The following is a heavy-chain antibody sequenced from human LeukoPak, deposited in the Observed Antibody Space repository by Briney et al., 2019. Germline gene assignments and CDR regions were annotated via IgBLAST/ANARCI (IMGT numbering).Heavy chain of an antibody. D-gene: IGHD2-15*01. CDR2: IIPIFGTA. CDR1: GGTFSSYA. V-gene: IGHV1-69*13. CDR3: ASPYPTCSGGSCYRSFEYFQH. J-gene: IGHJ1*01. Sequence: SVRVSCKASGGTFSSYAISWVRQAPGQGLEGMGGIIPIFGTANYAQKFQGRVTITADESTSTAYMELSSLRSEDTAVYYCASPYPTCSGGSCYRSFEYFQHWGQGTLVTVSS.